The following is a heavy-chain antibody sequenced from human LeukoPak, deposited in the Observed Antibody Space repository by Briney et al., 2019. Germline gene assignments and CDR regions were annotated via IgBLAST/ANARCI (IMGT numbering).Heavy chain of an antibody. CDR2: IYYSGST. D-gene: IGHD2-2*01. CDR1: GGSISSSSYY. V-gene: IGHV4-39*01. CDR3: ARVGSGVPAAIPNYYYYYGMDV. J-gene: IGHJ6*02. Sequence: SETLSLTCTVSGGSISSSSYYWGWIRQPPGKGLEWIGSIYYSGSTYYNPSLKSRVTISVDTSKNQFSLKLSSVTAADTAVYYCARVGSGVPAAIPNYYYYYGMDVWGQGTTVTVSS.